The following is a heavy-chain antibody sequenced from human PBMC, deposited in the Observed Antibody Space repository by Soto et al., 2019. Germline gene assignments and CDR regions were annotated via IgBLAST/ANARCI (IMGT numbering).Heavy chain of an antibody. V-gene: IGHV4-31*03. J-gene: IGHJ3*02. CDR1: GGSISSGGYY. CDR2: IYYSGST. D-gene: IGHD6-19*01. Sequence: SETLSLTCTVSGGSISSGGYYWSWIRQHPGKGLEWIGYIYYSGSTYYNPSLKSRVTISVDTSKNQFSLKLSSVTAADTAVYYCARKAWLGAFDIWGQGTMVTVSS. CDR3: ARKAWLGAFDI.